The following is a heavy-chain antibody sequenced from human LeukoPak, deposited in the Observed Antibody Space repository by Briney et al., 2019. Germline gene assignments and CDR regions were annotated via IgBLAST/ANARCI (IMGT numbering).Heavy chain of an antibody. CDR3: ARDLRYCSSTSCYYYYYMDV. CDR2: ISAYNGNT. V-gene: IGHV1-18*01. D-gene: IGHD2-2*01. CDR1: GYTFTSYG. Sequence: GASVKVSCKASGYTFTSYGSSWVRQPPGQGLEWMGWISAYNGNTNYAQKLQGRVTMTTDTSTSTAYMELRSLRSDDTAVYYCARDLRYCSSTSCYYYYYMDVWGKGTTVTVSS. J-gene: IGHJ6*03.